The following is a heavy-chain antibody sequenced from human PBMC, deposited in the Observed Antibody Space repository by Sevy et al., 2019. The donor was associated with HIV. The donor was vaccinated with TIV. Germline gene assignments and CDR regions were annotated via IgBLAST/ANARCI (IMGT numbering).Heavy chain of an antibody. CDR2: IYPGDSDT. D-gene: IGHD2-15*01. Sequence: GESLKISCKGSGYSFTSYWIGWVRQMPGKGLEWMGFIYPGDSDTRYSPSFQGQVTISADKSISTAYLQWSSLKASDTAMYYCARHVYCSGGSCYSDYWGQGTLVTVSS. CDR3: ARHVYCSGGSCYSDY. V-gene: IGHV5-51*01. J-gene: IGHJ4*02. CDR1: GYSFTSYW.